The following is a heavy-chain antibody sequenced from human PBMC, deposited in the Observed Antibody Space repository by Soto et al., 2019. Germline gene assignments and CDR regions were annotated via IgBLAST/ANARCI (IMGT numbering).Heavy chain of an antibody. CDR3: ARYDTPRLGPFDY. J-gene: IGHJ4*02. CDR1: GGSVSSGSYY. D-gene: IGHD3-22*01. V-gene: IGHV4-61*01. CDR2: IYYSGST. Sequence: QVQLQESGPGLVKPSETLSLTCTVSGGSVSSGSYYWSWIRQPPGKGLEWIGYIYYSGSTNYNPSLKSRATISDDTPKNQFYLKLGSGTAADTAVSYCARYDTPRLGPFDYWGQGTLVTVSS.